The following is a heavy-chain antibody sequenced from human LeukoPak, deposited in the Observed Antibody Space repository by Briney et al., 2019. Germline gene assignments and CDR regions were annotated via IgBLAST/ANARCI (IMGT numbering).Heavy chain of an antibody. CDR1: GFTFSSYE. V-gene: IGHV3-48*03. CDR3: ARLYDGSAYHADHFGY. Sequence: QPGGSLRLSCAASGFTFSSYEMNWVRQAPGRGLEWVAYISSSTPTIYYANSVKGRFTISRDNAKNSLYLQMNSLRAEDTAVYYCARLYDGSAYHADHFGYWGQGTLVIVSS. J-gene: IGHJ4*02. CDR2: ISSSTPTI. D-gene: IGHD3-22*01.